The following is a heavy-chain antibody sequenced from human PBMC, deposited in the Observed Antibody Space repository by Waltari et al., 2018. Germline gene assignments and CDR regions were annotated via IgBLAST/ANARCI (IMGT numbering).Heavy chain of an antibody. J-gene: IGHJ3*02. CDR1: GGSISSSSYY. D-gene: IGHD2-21*02. V-gene: IGHV4-39*01. CDR2: IYYSGST. Sequence: QLQLQESGPGLVKPSETLSLTCTVSGGSISSSSYYWGWIRQPPGKGLEWIGSIYYSGSTYYNPSLKSRVTISVDTSKNQFSLKLSSVTAADTAVYYCARTEQEDAFDIWGQGTMVTVSS. CDR3: ARTEQEDAFDI.